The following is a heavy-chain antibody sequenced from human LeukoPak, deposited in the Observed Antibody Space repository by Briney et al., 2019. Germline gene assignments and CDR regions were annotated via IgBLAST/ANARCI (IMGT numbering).Heavy chain of an antibody. D-gene: IGHD3-22*01. CDR1: GYTFTGYY. CDR3: ARTPGYYDSSGYYDHDY. CDR2: INPNSGGT. V-gene: IGHV1-2*02. Sequence: GASVKVSCKASGYTFTGYYMHWVRQAPGQGLEWMGWINPNSGGTNYAQKFQGRVTMNRDTSISTAYMELSRLRSDDTAVYYCARTPGYYDSSGYYDHDYWGQGTLVTVSS. J-gene: IGHJ4*02.